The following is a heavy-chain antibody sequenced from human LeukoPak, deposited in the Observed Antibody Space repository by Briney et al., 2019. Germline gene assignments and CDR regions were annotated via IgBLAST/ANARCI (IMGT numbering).Heavy chain of an antibody. CDR2: LNPTTGGT. CDR1: GYTFTYYC. J-gene: IGHJ5*02. Sequence: GASVKVSCKASGYTFTYYCVHWMRQAPGQGLEWMGWLNPTTGGTYYAQKLQGRVTMTTDTSTSTAYMELRSLRSDDTAVYYCARTDSYDITNLNWFDPWGQGTLVTVSS. CDR3: ARTDSYDITNLNWFDP. D-gene: IGHD3-9*01. V-gene: IGHV1-18*04.